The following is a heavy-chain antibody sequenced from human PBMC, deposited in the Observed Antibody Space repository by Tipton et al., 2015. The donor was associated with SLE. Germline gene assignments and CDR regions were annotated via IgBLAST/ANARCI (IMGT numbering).Heavy chain of an antibody. V-gene: IGHV4-4*02. J-gene: IGHJ4*02. D-gene: IGHD1-26*01. CDR3: ARGVGATGFDY. Sequence: TLSLTCAVSGGSISSSNWWSWVRQPPGKGLEWIGEIHHSGSANYNPSLKSRVTISVDTSKNQFSLKLSSVTAADTAVYYCARGVGATGFDYWGQGTLVTVSS. CDR2: IHHSGSA. CDR1: GGSISSSNW.